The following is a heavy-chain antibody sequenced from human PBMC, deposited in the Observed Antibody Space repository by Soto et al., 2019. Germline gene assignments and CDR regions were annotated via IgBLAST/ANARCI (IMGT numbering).Heavy chain of an antibody. J-gene: IGHJ4*02. CDR3: ARATGDY. CDR2: INHSGST. Sequence: SETLSLTCAVYGGSFSGYYWSWIRQPPGKGLEWIGEINHSGSTNYNPSLKSRVTISVDTSKNQFSLKLSSVTAADTAVYYCARATGDYWGQGTLVTAPQ. D-gene: IGHD4-4*01. V-gene: IGHV4-34*01. CDR1: GGSFSGYY.